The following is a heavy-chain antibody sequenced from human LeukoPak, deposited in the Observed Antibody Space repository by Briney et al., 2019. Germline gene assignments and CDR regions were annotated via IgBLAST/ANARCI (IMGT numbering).Heavy chain of an antibody. J-gene: IGHJ1*01. D-gene: IGHD6-19*01. Sequence: SETLSLTCTVSGGSISSSSYYWGWIRQPPGKGLEWIGSIYYSGSTYYNPSLKSRVTISVDTSKNQFSLKLSSVTAADTAVYYCARHQPSSGWLFQHWGQGTLITVSS. V-gene: IGHV4-39*01. CDR3: ARHQPSSGWLFQH. CDR2: IYYSGST. CDR1: GGSISSSSYY.